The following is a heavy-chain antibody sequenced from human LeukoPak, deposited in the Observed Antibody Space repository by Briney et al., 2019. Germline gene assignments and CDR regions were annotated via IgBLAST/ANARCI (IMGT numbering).Heavy chain of an antibody. D-gene: IGHD3-3*01. Sequence: SETLSLTCAVYGGSFSGYYWSWIRQPPGEGVEWIGEINHSGSTNYNPPLKSRVTISVDTSKNQFSLKLSSVTAADTAVYYCARGRYDFWSGYLRYYYYGLDVWGQGTTVTVSS. CDR3: ARGRYDFWSGYLRYYYYGLDV. V-gene: IGHV4-34*01. CDR2: INHSGST. CDR1: GGSFSGYY. J-gene: IGHJ6*02.